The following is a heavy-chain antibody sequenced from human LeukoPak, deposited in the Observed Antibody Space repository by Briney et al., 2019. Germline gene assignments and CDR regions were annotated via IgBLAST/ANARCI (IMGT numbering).Heavy chain of an antibody. Sequence: PGGSLRLSCAASGFTFSSYAMHWVRQAPGKGLEWVAVISYDGSNKYYADSVKGRFTISRDNSKNTLYLQMNSLRAEDTAVYYCATRYYDILTDQIPPLDYYYYYMDVWGKGTTVTVSS. CDR1: GFTFSSYA. CDR3: ATRYYDILTDQIPPLDYYYYYMDV. J-gene: IGHJ6*03. V-gene: IGHV3-30*04. D-gene: IGHD3-9*01. CDR2: ISYDGSNK.